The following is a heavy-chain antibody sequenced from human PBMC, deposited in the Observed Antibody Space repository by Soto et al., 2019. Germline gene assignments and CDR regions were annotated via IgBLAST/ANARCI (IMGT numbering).Heavy chain of an antibody. CDR1: GYTFTGYY. CDR3: ARVYCTNGVCSWFDP. J-gene: IGHJ5*02. CDR2: INPNSGGT. D-gene: IGHD2-8*01. V-gene: IGHV1-2*02. Sequence: VASVKVSCKASGYTFTGYYMHWVRQAPGQGLEWMGWINPNSGGTNYAQKFQGRVTMTRDTSISTAYMELSRLRSDGTAVYYCARVYCTNGVCSWFDPWGQGTLVTVSS.